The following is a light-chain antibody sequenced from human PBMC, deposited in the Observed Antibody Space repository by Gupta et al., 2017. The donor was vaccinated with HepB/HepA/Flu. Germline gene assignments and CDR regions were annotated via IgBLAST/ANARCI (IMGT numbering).Light chain of an antibody. V-gene: IGLV2-8*01. CDR1: SSDIGAYNY. Sequence: QSALTQPPSASGSPRQSVTISCIGSSSDIGAYNYVSWYQQYPGKAPKLIMYEVTKRPSGVPERFSGSKSGNTASLFVSGLQAEDEAHYYCSSFADSHSVVFGGGIKLTVL. J-gene: IGLJ2*01. CDR2: EVT. CDR3: SSFADSHSVV.